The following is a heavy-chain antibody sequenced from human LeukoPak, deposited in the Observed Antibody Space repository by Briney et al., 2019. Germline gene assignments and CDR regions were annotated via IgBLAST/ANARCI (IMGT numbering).Heavy chain of an antibody. CDR2: IYYSGST. Sequence: SETLSLTCTVSGGSISSYYLSWIRQPPGKGLEWIGYIYYSGSTNYNPSLKSRVTISVDTSKNQFSLKLSSVTAADTAVYYCADSSSGEGFDPWGQGTLVTVSS. V-gene: IGHV4-59*01. CDR3: ADSSSGEGFDP. D-gene: IGHD6-6*01. J-gene: IGHJ5*02. CDR1: GGSISSYY.